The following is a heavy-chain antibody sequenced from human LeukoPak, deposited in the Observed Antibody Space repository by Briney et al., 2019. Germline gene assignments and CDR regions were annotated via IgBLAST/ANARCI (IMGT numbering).Heavy chain of an antibody. CDR1: GYTFTSYA. CDR3: ARDLFGTYSGSYYDY. Sequence: ASVKVSCKASGYTFTSYAMHWVRQAPGQRLEWMGWINAGNGNTKYSQKFQGRVTITRDTSASTAYMELSSLRSEDTAVYYCARDLFGTYSGSYYDYWGQGTLVTVSS. CDR2: INAGNGNT. D-gene: IGHD1-26*01. V-gene: IGHV1-3*01. J-gene: IGHJ4*02.